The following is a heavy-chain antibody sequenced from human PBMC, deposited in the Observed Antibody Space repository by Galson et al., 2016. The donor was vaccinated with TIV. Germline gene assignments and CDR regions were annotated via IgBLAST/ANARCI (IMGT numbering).Heavy chain of an antibody. V-gene: IGHV3-20*04. D-gene: IGHD1-26*01. CDR2: IKWNGESR. CDR1: GFTFDDYG. J-gene: IGHJ4*02. CDR3: ARGGGSYYAVDS. Sequence: SLRLSCAASGFTFDDYGMSWVRQAPGKGLEWVSGIKWNGESRRYVDSVRGRFTISRDNAKNSLYLQMNSLRAEDTALYYCARGGGSYYAVDSWGQGTLVIVS.